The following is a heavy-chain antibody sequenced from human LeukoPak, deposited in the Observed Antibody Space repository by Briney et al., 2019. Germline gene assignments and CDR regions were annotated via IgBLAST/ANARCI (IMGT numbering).Heavy chain of an antibody. Sequence: SETLSLTCAVYGGSFSGYYWSWIRQPPGKGLEWIGEINHSGSTNYNPSLKSRVTISVDTSKNQFSLKLSSVTAADTAVYYCARQGDGAYYYYYYYMDVWGKGTTVTTSS. CDR1: GGSFSGYY. D-gene: IGHD4/OR15-4a*01. CDR3: ARQGDGAYYYYYYYMDV. V-gene: IGHV4-34*01. CDR2: INHSGST. J-gene: IGHJ6*03.